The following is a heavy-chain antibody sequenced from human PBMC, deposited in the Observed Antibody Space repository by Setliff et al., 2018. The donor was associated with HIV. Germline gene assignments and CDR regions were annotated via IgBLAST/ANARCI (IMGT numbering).Heavy chain of an antibody. CDR1: GGSISSGSYY. J-gene: IGHJ3*02. D-gene: IGHD3-22*01. Sequence: SETLSLTCTVSGGSISSGSYYWSWIRQPAGKGLEWIGHIQTSGSTHNNPSLKGRVTISVDTSKNQFSLKLSSVTAAGTAVYYCAREAEYYYDKGGAFDIWGQGTMVTVSS. CDR2: IQTSGST. CDR3: AREAEYYYDKGGAFDI. V-gene: IGHV4-61*09.